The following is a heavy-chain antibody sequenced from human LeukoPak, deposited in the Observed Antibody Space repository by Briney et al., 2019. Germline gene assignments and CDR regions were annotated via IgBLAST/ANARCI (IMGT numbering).Heavy chain of an antibody. CDR1: GYTFTGYY. V-gene: IGHV1-2*02. CDR2: INPNSGGT. CDR3: AADMTTVTST. D-gene: IGHD4-17*01. Sequence: ASVKVSCKASGYTFTGYYMHWVRQAHGQGLEWMGWINPNSGGTNYAQKFQGRVTMTGDTSSSTAYMELSRLRSDDTAVYYCAADMTTVTSTWGQGTLVTVSS. J-gene: IGHJ5*02.